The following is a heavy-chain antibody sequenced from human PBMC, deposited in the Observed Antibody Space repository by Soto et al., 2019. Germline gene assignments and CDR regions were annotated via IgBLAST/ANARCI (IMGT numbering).Heavy chain of an antibody. CDR1: GFTVTTNY. CDR3: AKGDIDCSSTSCYTEYYYYGMDV. CDR2: TFSGGST. Sequence: EVQLVETGGGLIQPGGSLRLSCLASGFTVTTNYMIWVRQPPGKGLEWVSTTFSGGSTNYADSVRGRFSISRDNSKNTLYLQMNSLRAEDTAVYYCAKGDIDCSSTSCYTEYYYYGMDVWGQGTTVTVSS. J-gene: IGHJ6*02. V-gene: IGHV3-53*02. D-gene: IGHD2-2*02.